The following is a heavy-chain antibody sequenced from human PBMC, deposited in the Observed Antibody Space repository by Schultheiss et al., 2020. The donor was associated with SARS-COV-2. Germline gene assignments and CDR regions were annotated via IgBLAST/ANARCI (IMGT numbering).Heavy chain of an antibody. CDR3: ARGGYCSSTSCYIDRIFDY. V-gene: IGHV3-21*04. Sequence: GGSLRLSCAASGFTFSSYSMNWVRQAAGKGLEWVSSISSSSSYIYYADSVKGRFTISRDNAKNSLYLQMNSLRAEDTAVYYCARGGYCSSTSCYIDRIFDYWGQGTLVTVSS. CDR1: GFTFSSYS. J-gene: IGHJ4*02. D-gene: IGHD2-2*02. CDR2: ISSSSSYI.